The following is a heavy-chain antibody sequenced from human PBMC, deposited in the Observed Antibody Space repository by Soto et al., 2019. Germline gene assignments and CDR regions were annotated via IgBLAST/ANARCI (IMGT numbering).Heavy chain of an antibody. J-gene: IGHJ6*02. CDR2: INPNSGGT. CDR3: ARDGRWLQAYYYYYGMDV. CDR1: GYTFTGYY. Sequence: GASVKVPCKASGYTFTGYYMHWARQAPGQGLEWMGWINPNSGGTNYAQKFQGRVTMTRDTSISTAYMELSRLRSDDTAVYYCARDGRWLQAYYYYYGMDVWGQGTTVTVSS. V-gene: IGHV1-2*02. D-gene: IGHD5-12*01.